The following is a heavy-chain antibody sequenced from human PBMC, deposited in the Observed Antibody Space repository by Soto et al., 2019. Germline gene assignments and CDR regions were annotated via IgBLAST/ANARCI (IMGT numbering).Heavy chain of an antibody. CDR2: ISYDGSNK. Sequence: QVQLVESGGGVVQPGRSLRLSCAASGFTFSSYGMHWVRQAPGKGLEWVAVISYDGSNKYYADSVKGRFTISRHHSKNTLYLQMNSVRAEDTAVYYCANVRLAVADPDYVDYWGQGTLVTVSS. CDR1: GFTFSSYG. J-gene: IGHJ4*02. CDR3: ANVRLAVADPDYVDY. V-gene: IGHV3-30*18. D-gene: IGHD6-19*01.